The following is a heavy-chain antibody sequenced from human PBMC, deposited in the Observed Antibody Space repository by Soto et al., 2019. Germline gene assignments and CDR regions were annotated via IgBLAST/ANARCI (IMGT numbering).Heavy chain of an antibody. CDR2: IWHDGGEK. V-gene: IGHV3-33*01. Sequence: QVQLVESGGGVVQPGRSLRLSCAASGFTFSSYGMHWVRQAPGKGLEWVAVIWHDGGEKKYVDSVKGRFTISRDNSKNTMYLQMNSLRVEDTAVYYCASAGIVGGAQLGWFDPWGQGTLVSVSS. CDR3: ASAGIVGGAQLGWFDP. D-gene: IGHD1-26*01. J-gene: IGHJ5*02. CDR1: GFTFSSYG.